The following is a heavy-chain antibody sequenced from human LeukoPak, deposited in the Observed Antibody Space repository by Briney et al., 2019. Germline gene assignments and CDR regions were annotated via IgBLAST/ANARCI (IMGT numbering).Heavy chain of an antibody. D-gene: IGHD6-19*01. Sequence: PSETLSLTCTVSGGSISSYYWSWIRQPPGKGLEWIGYIYYSGSTNYNPSLKSRVTISVDTSKNQFSLELSSVTAADTAVYYCASNPIAVAGSFDYWGQGTLVTVSS. V-gene: IGHV4-59*12. CDR1: GGSISSYY. J-gene: IGHJ4*02. CDR2: IYYSGST. CDR3: ASNPIAVAGSFDY.